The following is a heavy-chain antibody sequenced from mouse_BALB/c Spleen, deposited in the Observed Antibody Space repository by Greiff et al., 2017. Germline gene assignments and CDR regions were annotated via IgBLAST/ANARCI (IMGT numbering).Heavy chain of an antibody. Sequence: VQLQQSGPELVKPGASVKISCKASGYAFSSSWMNWVKQRPGQGLEWIGRIYPGDGDTNYNGKFKGKATLTADKSSSTAYMQLSSLTSVDSAVYFCAREEMDYWGQGTSITVSS. CDR3: AREEMDY. CDR2: IYPGDGDT. CDR1: GYAFSSSW. J-gene: IGHJ4*01. V-gene: IGHV1-82*01.